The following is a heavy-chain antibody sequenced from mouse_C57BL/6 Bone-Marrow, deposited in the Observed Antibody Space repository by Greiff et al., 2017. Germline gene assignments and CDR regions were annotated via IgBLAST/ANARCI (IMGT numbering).Heavy chain of an antibody. CDR3: ARTTTITTVVAGWYFDV. D-gene: IGHD1-1*01. CDR2: IDPSDSYT. CDR1: GYTFTSYW. V-gene: IGHV1-69*01. J-gene: IGHJ1*03. Sequence: QVQLQQPGAELVMPGASVKLSCKASGYTFTSYWMHWVKQRPGQGLEWIGEIDPSDSYTNYNQKFKGKSTLTVDKSSSTAYMQLRSLTSEDSAVYYCARTTTITTVVAGWYFDVWGTGTTVTVSS.